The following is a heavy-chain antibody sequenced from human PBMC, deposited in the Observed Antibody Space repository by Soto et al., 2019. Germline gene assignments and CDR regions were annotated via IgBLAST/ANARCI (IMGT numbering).Heavy chain of an antibody. J-gene: IGHJ4*02. V-gene: IGHV3-15*07. CDR2: IKSKTDGGTT. D-gene: IGHD3-10*01. CDR1: GFTFRNAW. Sequence: GGSLRLSYAASGFTFRNAWMNWVRQAPGKGLEWVGRIKSKTDGGTTDYAAPVKGRFTISRDDSKNTLYLQMNSLKTEDTAVYYCTIQNARGVPDYWGQGTLVTVSS. CDR3: TIQNARGVPDY.